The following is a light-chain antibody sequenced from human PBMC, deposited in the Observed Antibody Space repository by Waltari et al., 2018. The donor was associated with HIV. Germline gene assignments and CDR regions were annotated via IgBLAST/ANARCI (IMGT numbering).Light chain of an antibody. CDR2: VNN. CDR1: TPTIGRFN. Sequence: HSVLTQPPSASGVPGQRVTISCSGSTPTIGRFNVHWYPQLPETAPKLLIHVNNYRPSGVPDRFSGSNAGTSASLAISGLQSEDEADYYCAVWDGSLSAYVFGPGTTVTV. CDR3: AVWDGSLSAYV. V-gene: IGLV1-44*01. J-gene: IGLJ1*01.